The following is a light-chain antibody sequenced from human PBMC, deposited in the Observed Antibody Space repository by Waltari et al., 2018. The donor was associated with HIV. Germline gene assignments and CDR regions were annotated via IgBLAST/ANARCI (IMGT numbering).Light chain of an antibody. Sequence: DILLTQSPLSLPATPGEPASISCRSNQSLLHSNGYNYLAWYLQKPGQPPHLLISLTSDRASGVPDRFSGSGSGTDFILKISKVEAGDVGIYYCMQALQTPWTFGQGTRVEIK. CDR1: QSLLHSNGYNY. J-gene: IGKJ1*01. CDR3: MQALQTPWT. V-gene: IGKV2-28*01. CDR2: LTS.